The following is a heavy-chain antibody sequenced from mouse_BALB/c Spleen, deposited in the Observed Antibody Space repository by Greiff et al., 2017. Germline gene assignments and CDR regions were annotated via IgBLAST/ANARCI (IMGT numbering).Heavy chain of an antibody. CDR1: GYTFTNYW. D-gene: IGHD1-1*01. CDR3: AGGPASRYGYAMDY. Sequence: VQLQQSGAELVRPGTSVKISCKASGYTFTNYWLGWVKQRPGHGLEWIGDIYPGGGYTNYNEKFKGKATLTADTSSSTAYMQLSSLTSEDSAVYFCAGGPASRYGYAMDYWGQGTSVTVSS. J-gene: IGHJ4*01. V-gene: IGHV1-63*02. CDR2: IYPGGGYT.